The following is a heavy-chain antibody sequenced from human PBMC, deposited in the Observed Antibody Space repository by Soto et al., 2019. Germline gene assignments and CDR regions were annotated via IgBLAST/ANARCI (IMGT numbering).Heavy chain of an antibody. CDR2: ITGSGDYT. V-gene: IGHV3-23*01. J-gene: IGHJ3*01. Sequence: EVQLLESGGGLVQPGGSLRLSCAASGFTFSSYAMTWVRQAPGKGLEWVSGITGSGDYTKYADSVKGRFTISRDNAKNTLYLQMNSLRAEDTAVYYCAKDPNCDYIGAFDFWGQGTMVTVSS. D-gene: IGHD4-17*01. CDR1: GFTFSSYA. CDR3: AKDPNCDYIGAFDF.